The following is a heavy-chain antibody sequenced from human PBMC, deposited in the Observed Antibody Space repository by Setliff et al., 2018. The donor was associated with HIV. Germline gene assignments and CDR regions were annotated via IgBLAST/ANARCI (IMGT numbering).Heavy chain of an antibody. Sequence: SETLSLTCTVSGDSMTSGSYYWTWIRQPAGKRLEWIGRVTVNGAIEYNPSLQSRVTISVDTSVNQFSLKVTSVTAADTATYYCSRGPPFDRWGRGTLVTVSS. CDR3: SRGPPFDR. V-gene: IGHV4-61*02. J-gene: IGHJ2*01. CDR1: GDSMTSGSYY. CDR2: VTVNGAI.